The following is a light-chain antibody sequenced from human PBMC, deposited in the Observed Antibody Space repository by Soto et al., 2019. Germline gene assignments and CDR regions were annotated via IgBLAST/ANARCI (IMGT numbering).Light chain of an antibody. Sequence: QSVLTQPPSVSGAPGQRVTISCTGSSSNIGAGYDVHWYQHLPGTAPKLLIYGNSNRPSGVPDRFSGSKSGTSASLAITGLQAEDEADYYCQSYDGSPHWVFGGGTKLTVL. J-gene: IGLJ3*02. CDR3: QSYDGSPHWV. CDR1: SSNIGAGYD. CDR2: GNS. V-gene: IGLV1-40*01.